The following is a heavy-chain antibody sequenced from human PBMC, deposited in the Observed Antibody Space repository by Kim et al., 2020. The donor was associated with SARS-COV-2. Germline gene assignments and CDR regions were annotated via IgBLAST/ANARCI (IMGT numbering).Heavy chain of an antibody. D-gene: IGHD5-12*01. J-gene: IGHJ4*02. CDR3: ARDHGRYGYNSGLSY. Sequence: ASVKVSCKASGYTFTSYYMHWVRQAPGQGLEWMGIINPSGGSTSYAQKFQGRVTMTRDTSTSTVYMELSSLRSEDTAVYYCARDHGRYGYNSGLSYWGQGTLVTVSS. V-gene: IGHV1-46*01. CDR1: GYTFTSYY. CDR2: INPSGGST.